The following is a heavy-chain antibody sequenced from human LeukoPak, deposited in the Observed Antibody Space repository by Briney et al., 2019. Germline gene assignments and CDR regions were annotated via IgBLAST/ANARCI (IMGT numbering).Heavy chain of an antibody. CDR1: GGSISSYY. J-gene: IGHJ4*02. CDR2: IYYSGST. Sequence: SETLSLTCTVSGGSISSYYWSWIRQPPGKGLEWIGYIYYSGSTNYNPSLKSRVTISVDTSKNQFSLKLSSVTAADPAVYYCARAKAYGSGSYLDYWGQGTLVTVSS. V-gene: IGHV4-59*01. CDR3: ARAKAYGSGSYLDY. D-gene: IGHD3-10*01.